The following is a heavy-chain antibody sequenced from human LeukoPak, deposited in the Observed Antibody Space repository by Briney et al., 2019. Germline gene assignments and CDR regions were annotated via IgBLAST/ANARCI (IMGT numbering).Heavy chain of an antibody. Sequence: SVKVSCKASGGIFSSYAISWVRQAPGQGLEWMGGIIPIFGTANYAQKFQGRVTITADESTSTAYMELSSLRSEDTAVYYCARDSHLPPYSYGYYFDYWGQGTLVTVSS. V-gene: IGHV1-69*13. CDR1: GGIFSSYA. D-gene: IGHD5-18*01. CDR2: IIPIFGTA. J-gene: IGHJ4*02. CDR3: ARDSHLPPYSYGYYFDY.